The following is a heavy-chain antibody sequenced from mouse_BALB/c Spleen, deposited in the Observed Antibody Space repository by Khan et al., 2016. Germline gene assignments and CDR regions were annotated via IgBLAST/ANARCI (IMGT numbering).Heavy chain of an antibody. Sequence: EVQLQESGPDLVKPSQSLSLTCTVTGYSITSGYSWHWIRQFPGNKLEWMGYIHYSGKTNYNPSLTSRISITRDTSKHQFFMKLKSVTSEDTATYYYARYGYYTIDYWGQGTSGTVSS. CDR2: IHYSGKT. V-gene: IGHV3-1*02. CDR1: GYSITSGYS. D-gene: IGHD1-1*02. CDR3: ARYGYYTIDY. J-gene: IGHJ4*01.